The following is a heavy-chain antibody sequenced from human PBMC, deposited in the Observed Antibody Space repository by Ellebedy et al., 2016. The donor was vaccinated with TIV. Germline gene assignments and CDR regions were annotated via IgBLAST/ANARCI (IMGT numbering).Heavy chain of an antibody. CDR1: GFTFSSYW. J-gene: IGHJ6*02. CDR2: IKQDGSEK. V-gene: IGHV3-7*01. Sequence: GESLKISCAASGFTFSSYWMSWVRQAPGKWLEWVANIKQDGSEKYYVDSVKGRFTISRDNAKNSLYLQMNSLRAEDTAVYYCARVFGGYYYGMDVWGQGTTVTVSS. CDR3: ARVFGGYYYGMDV. D-gene: IGHD3-3*01.